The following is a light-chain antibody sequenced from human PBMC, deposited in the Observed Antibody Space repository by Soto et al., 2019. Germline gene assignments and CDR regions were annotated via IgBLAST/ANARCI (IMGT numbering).Light chain of an antibody. CDR2: GAY. CDR3: QHYDGSPVT. CDR1: QSVNSAH. V-gene: IGKV3-20*01. J-gene: IGKJ4*01. Sequence: EVVLTQSPGTLSLSPGERGTLSCRASQSVNSAHLVWYQQKPGQAPSLLIYGAYSKATGIPDRFSGSGSGTDFSLTISGLEPEDSAVYYCQHYDGSPVTFGGGTKVEL.